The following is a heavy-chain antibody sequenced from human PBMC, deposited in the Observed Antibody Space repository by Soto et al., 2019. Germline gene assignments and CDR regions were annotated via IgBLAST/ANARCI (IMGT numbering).Heavy chain of an antibody. CDR1: GFTFSSYA. Sequence: LRLSCAASGFTFSSYAMSWVRQAPGKGLEWVSAISGSGGSTYYADSVKGRFTISRDNSKNTLYLQMNSLRAEDTAVYYCAKDPSSSSNLNWFDPWGQGTLVTVSS. V-gene: IGHV3-23*01. D-gene: IGHD6-13*01. CDR3: AKDPSSSSNLNWFDP. CDR2: ISGSGGST. J-gene: IGHJ5*02.